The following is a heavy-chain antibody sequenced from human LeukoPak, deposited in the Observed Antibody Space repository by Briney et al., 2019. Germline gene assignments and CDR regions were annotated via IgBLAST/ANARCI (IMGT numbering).Heavy chain of an antibody. D-gene: IGHD6-19*01. CDR1: GYTFTSYG. V-gene: IGHV1-18*04. Sequence: ASVKVSCKASGYTFTSYGISCVRQAPGQGLEWMGWISAYNGNTNYAQKLQGRVTMTTDTSTSTACMELRSLRSDDTAVYYCARSEQWLPKDYWGQGTLVTVSS. J-gene: IGHJ4*02. CDR3: ARSEQWLPKDY. CDR2: ISAYNGNT.